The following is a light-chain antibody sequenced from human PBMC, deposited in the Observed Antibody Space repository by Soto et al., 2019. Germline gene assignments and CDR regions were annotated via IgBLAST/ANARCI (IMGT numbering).Light chain of an antibody. CDR1: QSGDSNS. CDR3: HQYASSPT. Sequence: EIVLTQSPGTLSLSPGERATLSCRASQSGDSNSLAWYQHKPGQAPRLLIYGASSRAPGISDRYSGRGSGTDFTLTINRLEPEDFAVYYCHQYASSPTFGGGTRLEIK. J-gene: IGKJ4*01. V-gene: IGKV3-20*01. CDR2: GAS.